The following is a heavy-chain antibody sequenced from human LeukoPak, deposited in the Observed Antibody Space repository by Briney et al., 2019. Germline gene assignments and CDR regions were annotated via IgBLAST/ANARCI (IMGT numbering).Heavy chain of an antibody. J-gene: IGHJ4*02. D-gene: IGHD2-21*02. CDR3: ATAYCGGDCYATNFDY. CDR1: GDTFNNYA. V-gene: IGHV1-69*05. CDR2: IIPIFGTA. Sequence: ASVKVSCKASGDTFNNYAISWVRQAPGQGLEWMGGIIPIFGTANYAQKFQGRVTIITDESTSTAYMELSSLRSEDTAVYCCATAYCGGDCYATNFDYWGQGTLVTVS.